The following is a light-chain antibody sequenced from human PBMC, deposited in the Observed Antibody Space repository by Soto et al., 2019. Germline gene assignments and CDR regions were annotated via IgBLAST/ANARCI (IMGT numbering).Light chain of an antibody. CDR2: GAS. CDR1: QSVRSN. CDR3: QQRYRWPPIT. J-gene: IGKJ5*01. V-gene: IGKV3-15*01. Sequence: ETVMTQSPVTLSVSPGERATLSCRASQSVRSNLAWYQQKPGQAPRLLIYGASTRATGIPARFSGSGSGTEFTLTISSLQSEDFAVYYCQQRYRWPPITFGQGTRLDNK.